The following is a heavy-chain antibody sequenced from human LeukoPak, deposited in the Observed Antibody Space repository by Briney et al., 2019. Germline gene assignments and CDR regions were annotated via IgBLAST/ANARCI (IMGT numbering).Heavy chain of an antibody. V-gene: IGHV3-9*01. CDR1: GFTFHDYA. D-gene: IGHD3-10*01. CDR2: ISWNSGSI. J-gene: IGHJ4*02. CDR3: ARARAPFGEDYFDY. Sequence: PGGSLRLSCAASGFTFHDYAMHWVRQAPGKGLEWVSGISWNSGSIGYADSVKGRFTISRDNAKNSLFLQMNNLRAEDTAVYYCARARAPFGEDYFDYWGQGTLVTVSS.